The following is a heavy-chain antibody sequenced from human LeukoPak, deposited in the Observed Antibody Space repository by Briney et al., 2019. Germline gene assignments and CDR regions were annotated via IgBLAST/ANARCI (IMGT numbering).Heavy chain of an antibody. J-gene: IGHJ4*02. V-gene: IGHV4-59*01. Sequence: SETLSLTCSVSGGSLSTYSWTWVRQSPGKRLEWIGSIYNGGTTNYNPSLKSRATISPDTAKNQFSLRLRSVTAADTAIYYCARGTTVASGIRYWRQGTLVSVSS. CDR1: GGSLSTYS. CDR3: ARGTTVASGIRY. CDR2: IYNGGTT. D-gene: IGHD5-12*01.